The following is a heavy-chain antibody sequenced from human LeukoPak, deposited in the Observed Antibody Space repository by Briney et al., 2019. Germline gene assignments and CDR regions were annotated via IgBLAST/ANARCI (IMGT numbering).Heavy chain of an antibody. D-gene: IGHD3-22*01. J-gene: IGHJ4*02. V-gene: IGHV3-23*01. Sequence: GGSLRLSCAASGFIFNNYGLVWVRQAPGKGLEWVSAISNDGGGTTYADFVKGRFTISRDNSKNTLFLQTDSLRAEDTALYYCAKGSSGYFFDLWGQGTLVTVSS. CDR3: AKGSSGYFFDL. CDR2: ISNDGGGT. CDR1: GFIFNNYG.